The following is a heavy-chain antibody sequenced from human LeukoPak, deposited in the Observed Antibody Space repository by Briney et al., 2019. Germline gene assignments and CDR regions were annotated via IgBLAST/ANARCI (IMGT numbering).Heavy chain of an antibody. CDR2: INWNGGST. CDR1: GFTFDDYG. Sequence: GGSLRLSCAASGFTFDDYGMSWVRQAPGKGLEWVSGINWNGGSTGYADSVKGRFTISRDNAKNSLYLQMNSPRAEDTALYYCARVNYGSGSYTYYFDYWGQGTLVTVSS. V-gene: IGHV3-20*04. J-gene: IGHJ4*02. D-gene: IGHD3-10*01. CDR3: ARVNYGSGSYTYYFDY.